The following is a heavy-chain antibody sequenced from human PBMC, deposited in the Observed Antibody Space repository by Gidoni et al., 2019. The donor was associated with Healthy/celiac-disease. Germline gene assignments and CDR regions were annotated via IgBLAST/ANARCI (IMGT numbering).Heavy chain of an antibody. D-gene: IGHD2-8*01. CDR2: ISGSGGST. Sequence: EVQLLESGGGLVQPGGSLRLSCAASGFTFSSYAMRLVRQAPGKGLEWVSAISGSGGSTYYADSVKGRFTISRDNSKNTLYLQMNSLRAEDTAVYYCAKSDLLQMLGYCTNGVCYDAFDIWGQGTMVTVSS. CDR3: AKSDLLQMLGYCTNGVCYDAFDI. V-gene: IGHV3-23*01. J-gene: IGHJ3*02. CDR1: GFTFSSYA.